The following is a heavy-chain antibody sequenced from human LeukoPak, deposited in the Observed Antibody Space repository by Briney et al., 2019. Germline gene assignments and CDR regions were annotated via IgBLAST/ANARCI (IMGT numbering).Heavy chain of an antibody. CDR2: FYVGGAT. CDR3: ARGDGYNFFDY. Sequence: GGSLRLSGAVSGFSVTNNYMSWVGQAPGKGLEGGSVFYVGGATYYADSVKGRFTISRDNYENTLYLQMKSLRAEDTAVYYCARGDGYNFFDYWGQGTLVTVSS. V-gene: IGHV3-53*01. D-gene: IGHD5-24*01. J-gene: IGHJ4*02. CDR1: GFSVTNNY.